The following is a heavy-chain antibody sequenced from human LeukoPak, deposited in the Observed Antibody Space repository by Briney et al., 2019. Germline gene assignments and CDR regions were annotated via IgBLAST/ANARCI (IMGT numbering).Heavy chain of an antibody. D-gene: IGHD3-22*01. J-gene: IGHJ3*02. CDR2: INPNSGGT. CDR3: AREPRRHYYDCSGYYNDAFDI. CDR1: GYTFTGYY. Sequence: ASVKVSCKASGYTFTGYYMHWVRQAPGQGLEWMGRINPNSGGTNYAQKFQGRVTMTRDTSISTAYMELSRLRSDDTAVYYCAREPRRHYYDCSGYYNDAFDIWGQGTMVTVSS. V-gene: IGHV1-2*06.